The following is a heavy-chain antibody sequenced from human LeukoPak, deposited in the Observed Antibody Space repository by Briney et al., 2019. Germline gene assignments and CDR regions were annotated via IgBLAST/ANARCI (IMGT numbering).Heavy chain of an antibody. CDR3: ARGFGSYYDSSGYFVPVGY. J-gene: IGHJ4*02. V-gene: IGHV1-18*01. CDR1: GYTFTSYG. CDR2: ISAYNGNT. Sequence: ASVKVPCKASGYTFTSYGISWVRQAPGQGLEWMGWISAYNGNTNYAQKLQGRVTMTTDTSTSTAYMELRSLRSDDTAVYYCARGFGSYYDSSGYFVPVGYWGQGTLVTVSS. D-gene: IGHD3-22*01.